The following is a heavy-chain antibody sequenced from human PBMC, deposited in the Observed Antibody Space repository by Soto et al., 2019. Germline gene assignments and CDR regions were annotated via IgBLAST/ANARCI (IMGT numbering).Heavy chain of an antibody. V-gene: IGHV3-30-3*01. Sequence: QVQLVESGGGVVQPGRSLRLSCTASGFTFSNFAMHWVRQAPGKGLEWVAVISYDGINKYYADSVKGRFTISRDNSKNTLFLQMNSLRAEDTAVFYCARGPSGYYDSSGHYYAPSILKNWGQGTLVTVSS. CDR1: GFTFSNFA. CDR2: ISYDGINK. D-gene: IGHD3-22*01. CDR3: ARGPSGYYDSSGHYYAPSILKN. J-gene: IGHJ4*02.